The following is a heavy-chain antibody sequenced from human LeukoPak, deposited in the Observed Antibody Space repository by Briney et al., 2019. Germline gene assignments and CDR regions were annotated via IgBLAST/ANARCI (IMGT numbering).Heavy chain of an antibody. CDR3: ARTAYDSSGFYRFDY. D-gene: IGHD3-22*01. CDR2: IYNSGNT. J-gene: IGHJ4*02. CDR1: GGSISSGDYS. V-gene: IGHV4-30-4*07. Sequence: SQTLSLTCAVSGGSISSGDYSWRWIRQPPGGGLGWIGFIYNSGNTYYNPSRKSRVTLSVDTSKNQFSLNLSSVTAADTAVYYCARTAYDSSGFYRFDYWGQGTLVTVSS.